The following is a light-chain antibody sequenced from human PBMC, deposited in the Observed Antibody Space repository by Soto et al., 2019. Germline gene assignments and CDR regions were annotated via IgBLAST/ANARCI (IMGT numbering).Light chain of an antibody. CDR1: SSNIGGNS. Sequence: QSVMTQPPSVSAAPGQKVTISCSGSSSNIGGNSVSWYQQLPGTAPKLLIYDDNKRPSGIPDRFSGSKSGTSATLGITGFQTGDEADYYCSSYTSSGLVVFGGGTKLTVL. J-gene: IGLJ2*01. V-gene: IGLV1-51*01. CDR3: SSYTSSGLVV. CDR2: DDN.